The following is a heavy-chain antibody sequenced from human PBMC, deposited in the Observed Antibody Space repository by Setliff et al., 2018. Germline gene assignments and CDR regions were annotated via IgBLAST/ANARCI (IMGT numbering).Heavy chain of an antibody. J-gene: IGHJ4*02. CDR2: VNAGNGNT. CDR3: ARDGIAARPGADN. Sequence: ASVKVSCKASGYTFTSYAMHWVRQAPGQRLEWMGWVNAGNGNTKYSQKFQGRVTITRDTSASTAYMELSSLRSEDTAVYYCARDGIAARPGADNWGQGTLVTVSS. D-gene: IGHD6-6*01. V-gene: IGHV1-3*01. CDR1: GYTFTSYA.